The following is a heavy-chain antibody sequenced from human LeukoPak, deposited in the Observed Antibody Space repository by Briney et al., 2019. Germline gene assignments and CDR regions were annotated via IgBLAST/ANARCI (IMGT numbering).Heavy chain of an antibody. CDR3: ARDGCSSWYWATKMFYYYGMDV. J-gene: IGHJ6*02. CDR2: IKQDGSEK. CDR1: GFTFSNYW. Sequence: GGSLRLTCAASGFTFSNYWMSWVRQAPGKGLEWVANIKQDGSEKYYVDSVKGRFTISRDNAKNSLYLQMNSLRAEDTAVYYCARDGCSSWYWATKMFYYYGMDVWGQGTTVTVSS. D-gene: IGHD6-13*01. V-gene: IGHV3-7*01.